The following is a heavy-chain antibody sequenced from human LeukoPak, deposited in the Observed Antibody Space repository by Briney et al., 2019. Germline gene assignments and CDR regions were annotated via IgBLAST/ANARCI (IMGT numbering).Heavy chain of an antibody. Sequence: SETLSLTCTVSGGSISSYYWSWIRQPPGKGLEWIGYIYYSGSTNYNPSLRSRVTISVDTSKNQFSLKLSSVTAADTAVYYCAREGGDYGVDYWGQGTLVTVSS. CDR1: GGSISSYY. CDR3: AREGGDYGVDY. V-gene: IGHV4-59*01. J-gene: IGHJ4*02. D-gene: IGHD4-17*01. CDR2: IYYSGST.